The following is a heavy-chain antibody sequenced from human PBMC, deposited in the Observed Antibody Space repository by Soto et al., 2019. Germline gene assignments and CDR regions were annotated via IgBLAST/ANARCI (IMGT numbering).Heavy chain of an antibody. J-gene: IGHJ4*02. V-gene: IGHV3-21*01. D-gene: IGHD3-22*01. CDR2: ISSSSSYI. Sequence: GGSLRLSCAASGFTFSSYSMNWVRQAPGKGLEWVSSISSSSSYIYYADSVKGRFTISRDNAKNSLYLQMNSLRAEDTAVYYCARAPKSYYYDSSGSPPDYWGQGTLVTVSS. CDR3: ARAPKSYYYDSSGSPPDY. CDR1: GFTFSSYS.